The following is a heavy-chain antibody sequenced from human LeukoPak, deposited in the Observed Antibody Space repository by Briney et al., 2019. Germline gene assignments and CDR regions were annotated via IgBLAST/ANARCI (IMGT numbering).Heavy chain of an antibody. J-gene: IGHJ4*02. D-gene: IGHD5-18*01. CDR1: GFSFSTYA. Sequence: GGSLRLSCAASGFSFSTYAMHWVRQAPGKGLEWVAVIWYDGSRKEYIDSVKGRFTISRDNSKNTMDLQMNSLRAEDTAVYYCAKDGHTAMVNEIDYWGQGSLVTVSS. CDR3: AKDGHTAMVNEIDY. CDR2: IWYDGSRK. V-gene: IGHV3-33*06.